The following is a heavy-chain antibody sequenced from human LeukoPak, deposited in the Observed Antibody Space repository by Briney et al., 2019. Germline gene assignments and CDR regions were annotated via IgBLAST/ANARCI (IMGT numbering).Heavy chain of an antibody. CDR3: VACSGASCYGDRFDP. V-gene: IGHV3-23*01. J-gene: IGHJ5*02. D-gene: IGHD2-2*01. CDR2: ISATDGTT. Sequence: GGSLRLSCAASGFTFASYAMIWVRQAPGKGLEWVSSISATDGTTYYADSLRGRFTISRDNSKNTLFLQMNTLRAEDTALYYCVACSGASCYGDRFDPWGQGTLVTVSS. CDR1: GFTFASYA.